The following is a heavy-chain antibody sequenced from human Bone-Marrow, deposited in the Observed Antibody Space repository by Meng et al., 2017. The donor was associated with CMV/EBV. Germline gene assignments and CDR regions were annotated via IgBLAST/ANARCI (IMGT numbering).Heavy chain of an antibody. J-gene: IGHJ2*01. CDR1: GVSVSSNIYF. CDR2: IYYSGTT. CDR3: ARDLGPTPRIYGVETPAWYLDP. D-gene: IGHD3-3*01. V-gene: IGHV4-61*01. Sequence: SETLSLTCNVSGVSVSSNIYFWTWIRQPPGKGLEWIGNIYYSGTTHYNPSLKNRVTISLDTSKNQFSLNLSSVTAADTAVYYCARDLGPTPRIYGVETPAWYLDPWGRGTLVTVSS.